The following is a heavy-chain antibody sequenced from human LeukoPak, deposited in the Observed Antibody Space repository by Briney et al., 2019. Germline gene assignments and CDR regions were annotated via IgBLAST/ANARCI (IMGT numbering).Heavy chain of an antibody. V-gene: IGHV3-23*01. D-gene: IGHD3-3*01. CDR2: ISESGGTT. Sequence: TGGSLRLSCTASGSSFNTQAMTWVRQVPGKGLEWVSSISESGGTTHYSDSVKGRFTISRDNSKSTLYLQMNSLTAEGSAVYYCAKDPYTISAPPFDYWGQGTLVTVSS. J-gene: IGHJ4*02. CDR3: AKDPYTISAPPFDY. CDR1: GSSFNTQA.